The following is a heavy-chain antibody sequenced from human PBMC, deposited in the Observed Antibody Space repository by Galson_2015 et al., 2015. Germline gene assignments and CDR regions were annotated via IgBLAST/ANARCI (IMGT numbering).Heavy chain of an antibody. V-gene: IGHV3-30*18. CDR1: GFTFSSYG. Sequence: SLRLSCAASGFTFSSYGMHWVRQAPGKGLEWVAVISYDGSNKYYADSVKGRFTISRDNSKNTLYLQMNSLRAEDTAVYYCAKDGVPEDWLLWLDYWGQGTLVTVSS. D-gene: IGHD3-3*01. CDR3: AKDGVPEDWLLWLDY. J-gene: IGHJ4*02. CDR2: ISYDGSNK.